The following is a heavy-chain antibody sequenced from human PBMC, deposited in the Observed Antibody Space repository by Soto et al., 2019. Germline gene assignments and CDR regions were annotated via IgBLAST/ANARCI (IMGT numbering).Heavy chain of an antibody. D-gene: IGHD5-12*01. CDR3: ARQTVRTREGYNYRLKYYYGRDA. CDR1: GGSFSSYY. Sequence: SETLSLTCTVSGGSFSSYYWSWIRQPPGKGLEWIGYIDYSGSTNSNPSLKSRVTMSVDTSKSQFSLKLSSVTAADTAVYYCARQTVRTREGYNYRLKYYYGRDAWGQGTTVTVSS. J-gene: IGHJ6*02. V-gene: IGHV4-59*08. CDR2: IDYSGST.